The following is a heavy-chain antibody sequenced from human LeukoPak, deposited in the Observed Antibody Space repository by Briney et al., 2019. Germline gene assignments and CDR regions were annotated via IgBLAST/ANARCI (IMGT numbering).Heavy chain of an antibody. V-gene: IGHV7-4-1*02. CDR2: INTNTGNP. CDR1: GYTFTSYA. CDR3: ARDPPYSSSWYKDYYYYMDV. J-gene: IGHJ6*03. D-gene: IGHD6-13*01. Sequence: ASVKVSCKASGYTFTSYAMNWVRQAPGQGLEWMGWINTNTGNPTYAQGFTGRFVFSLDTSVSTAYLQISSLKAEDTAVYYCARDPPYSSSWYKDYYYYMDVWGKGTTVTVSS.